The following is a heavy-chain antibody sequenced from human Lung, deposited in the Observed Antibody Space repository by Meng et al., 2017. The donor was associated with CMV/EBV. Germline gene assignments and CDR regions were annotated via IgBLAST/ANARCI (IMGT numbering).Heavy chain of an antibody. Sequence: GSLRLXCAVYGGSFSGYYWSWIRQPPGKGLEWIGEINHSGSTNYNPSLKSPVTISVDTSKNQFSLKLSSVTAADTAVYYCARRRTIFGVVIDYGMDVWGQGTXVTVYS. V-gene: IGHV4-34*01. J-gene: IGHJ6*02. D-gene: IGHD3-3*01. CDR3: ARRRTIFGVVIDYGMDV. CDR2: INHSGST. CDR1: GGSFSGYY.